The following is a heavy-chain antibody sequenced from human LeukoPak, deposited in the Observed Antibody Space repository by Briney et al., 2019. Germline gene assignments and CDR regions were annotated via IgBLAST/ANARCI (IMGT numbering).Heavy chain of an antibody. CDR2: INTDGSST. J-gene: IGHJ4*02. V-gene: IGHV3-74*01. D-gene: IGHD6-6*01. CDR1: GFTFSSYW. CDR3: GREGGAACLKPFDY. Sequence: GGSLRLSCAASGFTFSSYWMHWVRQAPGKGLVWVSRINTDGSSTSYADSVKGRFTISRDNAKHTLYLQMNSLRAEDTAVYYCGREGGAACLKPFDYWGQGTLVTVSS.